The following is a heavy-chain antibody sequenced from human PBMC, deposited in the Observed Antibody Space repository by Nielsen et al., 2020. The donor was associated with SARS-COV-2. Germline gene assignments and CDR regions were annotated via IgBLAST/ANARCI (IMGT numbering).Heavy chain of an antibody. CDR3: VRQLWRGGYFDY. V-gene: IGHV3-15*01. J-gene: IGHJ4*02. D-gene: IGHD5-18*01. Sequence: GESLKISCAASGFTFSNAWMSWVRQAPGKGLEWAGRIKSKTDGGTTDYAAPVKGRFTISRDDSKNTLYLQMNSLKTEDTAVYYCVRQLWRGGYFDYWGQGTLVTVSS. CDR1: GFTFSNAW. CDR2: IKSKTDGGTT.